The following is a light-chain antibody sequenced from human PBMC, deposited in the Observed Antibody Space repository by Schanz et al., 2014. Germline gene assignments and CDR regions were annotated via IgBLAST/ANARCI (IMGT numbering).Light chain of an antibody. J-gene: IGLJ3*02. CDR3: CSYAGSYTWV. CDR2: EGT. V-gene: IGLV2-23*01. CDR1: SSDVGSYNL. Sequence: QSVLTQPASVSGSPGQSITISCTGTSSDVGSYNLVSWYQQHPGKAPKLMIYEGTKRPSGVSNRFSGSKSATTASLTISGLQAEDEADYYCCSYAGSYTWVFGGGTKLTVL.